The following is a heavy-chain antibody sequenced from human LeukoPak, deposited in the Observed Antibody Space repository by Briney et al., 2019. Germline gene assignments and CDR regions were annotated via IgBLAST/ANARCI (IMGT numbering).Heavy chain of an antibody. D-gene: IGHD3-16*01. J-gene: IGHJ3*02. CDR3: ARGGPYVWGSNPSDAFDI. V-gene: IGHV4-38-2*02. CDR2: MYHRGTS. Sequence: PSETLSLTCTVSGYSITNGFYWGWIRQSPGKGLEWIGSMYHRGTSYYNPSLKSRVTISVDTSKNQFSLKLSSVTAADTAVYYCARGGPYVWGSNPSDAFDIWGQGTMVTVSS. CDR1: GYSITNGFY.